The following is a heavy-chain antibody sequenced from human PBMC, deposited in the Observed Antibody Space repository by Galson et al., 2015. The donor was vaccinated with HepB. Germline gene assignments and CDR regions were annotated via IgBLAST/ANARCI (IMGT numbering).Heavy chain of an antibody. CDR2: MWYDGTNR. V-gene: IGHV3-33*01. D-gene: IGHD2-2*01. Sequence: SLRLSCAASGFTLSTFGIHWVRQAPGKGLEWVALMWYDGTNRYYADSVKGRFTISRDNSRNTLSLQMNTLRAEDTAVYYCARVLDCSSTSCYEGGYNYYGMDVWGQGTMVTVSS. J-gene: IGHJ6*02. CDR1: GFTLSTFG. CDR3: ARVLDCSSTSCYEGGYNYYGMDV.